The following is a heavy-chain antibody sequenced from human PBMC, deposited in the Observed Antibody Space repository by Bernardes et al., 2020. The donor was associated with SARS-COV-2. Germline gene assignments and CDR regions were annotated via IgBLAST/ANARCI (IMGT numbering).Heavy chain of an antibody. D-gene: IGHD6-13*01. V-gene: IGHV3-74*01. CDR3: ARRMYSSNSYYFDY. CDR1: GFSLSSHW. J-gene: IGHJ4*02. CDR2: ISDDGSVT. Sequence: GGSLRLSCVASGFSLSSHWMHWVRQAPGKGLVWVARISDDGSVTCNADAVKGRFTISRDNAKNTLYLQMNSLRADDTAMYYCARRMYSSNSYYFDYGGQRTLVTVSS.